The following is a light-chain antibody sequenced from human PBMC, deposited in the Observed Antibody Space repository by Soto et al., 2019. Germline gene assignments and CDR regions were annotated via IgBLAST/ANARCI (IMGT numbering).Light chain of an antibody. Sequence: SVLSQPPPLSGSPGQSVNISRPGNSSDVGGYNYVSWYQQHPGKAPKLMIYDVSNRPSGVSNRFSASQSGNTASLRISGRQAEDEGDYYCASYTRSSTLVFGSGTKVTV. V-gene: IGLV2-14*01. J-gene: IGLJ1*01. CDR1: SSDVGGYNY. CDR2: DVS. CDR3: ASYTRSSTLV.